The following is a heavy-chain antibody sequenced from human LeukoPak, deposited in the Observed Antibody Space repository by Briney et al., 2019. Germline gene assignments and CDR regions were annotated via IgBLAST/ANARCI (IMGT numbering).Heavy chain of an antibody. CDR3: AKGVGATTNAFDI. Sequence: PGGSLRLSCAASGFTFSIYALSWVRQAPGKGLEWVSVLGGSETSTYYADSVKGRFTISRDNSKNTLYLQMNSLRAEDTAVYYCAKGVGATTNAFDIWGQGTMVTVSS. CDR2: LGGSETST. D-gene: IGHD1-26*01. V-gene: IGHV3-23*01. J-gene: IGHJ3*02. CDR1: GFTFSIYA.